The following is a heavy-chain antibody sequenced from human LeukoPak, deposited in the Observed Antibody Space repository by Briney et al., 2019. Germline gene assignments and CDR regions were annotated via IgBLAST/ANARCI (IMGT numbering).Heavy chain of an antibody. D-gene: IGHD2-2*02. CDR1: GGSISSYY. Sequence: SETLSLTCTVSGGSISSYYWSWIRQPAGKGLEWIGRIYTSGSTNYNPSLKSRVTMSVDTSKNQFSLKLSSVAAADTAVYYCARDNRHYTTYYYYYMDVWGKGTTVTISS. CDR3: ARDNRHYTTYYYYYMDV. J-gene: IGHJ6*03. V-gene: IGHV4-4*07. CDR2: IYTSGST.